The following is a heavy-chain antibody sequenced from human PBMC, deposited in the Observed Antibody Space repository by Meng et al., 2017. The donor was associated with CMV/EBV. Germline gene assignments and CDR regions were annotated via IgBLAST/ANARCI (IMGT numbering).Heavy chain of an antibody. CDR3: AREALSTIFGVSRPYNWFGP. V-gene: IGHV1-2*02. Sequence: FTDYYMHWVRRAPGQGLEWMGWINPNSGGTNYAQKFQGRVTMTGDTSISTAYMELSRLRSDDTAVYYCAREALSTIFGVSRPYNWFGPWGQGTLVTVSS. J-gene: IGHJ5*02. D-gene: IGHD3-3*02. CDR1: FTDYY. CDR2: INPNSGGT.